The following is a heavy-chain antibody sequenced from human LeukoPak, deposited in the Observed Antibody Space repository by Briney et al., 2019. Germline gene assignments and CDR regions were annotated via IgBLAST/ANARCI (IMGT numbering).Heavy chain of an antibody. D-gene: IGHD3-10*01. Sequence: PGGSLRLSCAASGFTVSSNYMSWVRQAPGKGLEWVSVIYSGGSTYYADSVKGRFTISRDNSKNTLYLQMNSLRAEDTAVYYCARETRLVRGVMGVGYWGQGTLVTVSS. CDR3: ARETRLVRGVMGVGY. J-gene: IGHJ4*02. CDR1: GFTVSSNY. CDR2: IYSGGST. V-gene: IGHV3-53*01.